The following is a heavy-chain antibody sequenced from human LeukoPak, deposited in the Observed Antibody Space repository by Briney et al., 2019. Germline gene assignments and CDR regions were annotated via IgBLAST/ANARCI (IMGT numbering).Heavy chain of an antibody. J-gene: IGHJ4*02. V-gene: IGHV3-74*01. CDR2: INSDGSST. Sequence: GGSLRLSCAASGFTFSSYWMHWARQAPGKGLVWVSRINSDGSSTSHADSVKGRFTISRDNAKNTLYLQMNSLRAEDTAVYYCARPTRRDGYSGVDSWGQGTLVTVSS. D-gene: IGHD5-24*01. CDR1: GFTFSSYW. CDR3: ARPTRRDGYSGVDS.